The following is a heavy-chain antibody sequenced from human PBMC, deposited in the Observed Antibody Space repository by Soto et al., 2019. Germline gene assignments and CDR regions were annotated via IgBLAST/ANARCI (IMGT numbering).Heavy chain of an antibody. V-gene: IGHV1-18*01. CDR3: ARPTARHDHAEGAFDI. Sequence: ASVKVSCKASGYTFTSYGISWVRQAPGQGLEWMGWISAYNGNTNYAQKLQGRVTMTTDTSTSTAYMELRSLRSDDTAVYYCARPTARHDHAEGAFDIWGQGTMVTVSS. CDR2: ISAYNGNT. J-gene: IGHJ3*02. CDR1: GYTFTSYG.